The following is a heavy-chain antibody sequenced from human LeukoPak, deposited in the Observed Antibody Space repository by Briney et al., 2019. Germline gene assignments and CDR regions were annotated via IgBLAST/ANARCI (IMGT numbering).Heavy chain of an antibody. J-gene: IGHJ6*02. CDR3: ASTGYGSGSYYYYGMDV. Sequence: SVKVSCKASGGTFSSYAISWVRQAPGQGLEWMGGIIPIFGTANYAQKFQGRVTITADESTSTAYMELSSLRSEDTAVYYCASTGYGSGSYYYYGMDVWGQGTTVTVSS. D-gene: IGHD3-10*01. V-gene: IGHV1-69*13. CDR1: GGTFSSYA. CDR2: IIPIFGTA.